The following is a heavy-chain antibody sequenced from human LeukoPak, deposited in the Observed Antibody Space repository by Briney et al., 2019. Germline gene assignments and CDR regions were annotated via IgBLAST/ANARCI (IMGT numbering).Heavy chain of an antibody. CDR1: GGSVSSSGYY. J-gene: IGHJ4*02. CDR2: IYYYGST. D-gene: IGHD3-22*01. CDR3: ARKMRPHYSDGSAYDF. Sequence: SETLSFTCTVSGGSVSSSGYYWGWIRQTPGKGLEWIGSIYYYGSTYYNPSLKSRVTISVDTSKNQFSLKLSSVTAADTAVYYCARKMRPHYSDGSAYDFWGQGTRVTVSS. V-gene: IGHV4-39*01.